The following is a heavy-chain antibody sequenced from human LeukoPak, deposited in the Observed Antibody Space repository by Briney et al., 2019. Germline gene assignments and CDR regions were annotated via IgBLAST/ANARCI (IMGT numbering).Heavy chain of an antibody. CDR2: IYYSGST. D-gene: IGHD2-2*01. V-gene: IGHV4-39*07. CDR1: GGSISSSSYY. J-gene: IGHJ6*03. CDR3: ARAYCCSTSCYDYYYYMDV. Sequence: SETLSLTCTVSGGSISSSSYYWGWIRQPPGKGLEWIGSIYYSGSTYYNPSLKSRVTISVDTSKNQFSLKLSSVTAADTAVYYCARAYCCSTSCYDYYYYMDVWGKGTTVTVSS.